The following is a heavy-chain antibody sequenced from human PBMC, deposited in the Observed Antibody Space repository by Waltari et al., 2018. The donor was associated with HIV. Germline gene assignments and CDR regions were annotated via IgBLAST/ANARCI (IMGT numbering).Heavy chain of an antibody. CDR3: ARRGIQLWFYAFDI. CDR2: IYTRGST. D-gene: IGHD5-18*01. V-gene: IGHV4-61*02. Sequence: QVQLQESGPGLVKPSQTLSLTCTVSGGSISSGSYYWSWIRQPAGKGLEWIGRIYTRGSTNDTPSLKSRVTISVDTSKNQFSLKLSSVTAADTAVYYCARRGIQLWFYAFDIWGQGTMVTVSS. J-gene: IGHJ3*02. CDR1: GGSISSGSYY.